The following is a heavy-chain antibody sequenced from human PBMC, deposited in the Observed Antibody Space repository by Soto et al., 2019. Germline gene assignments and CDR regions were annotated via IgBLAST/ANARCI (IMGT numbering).Heavy chain of an antibody. V-gene: IGHV4-34*01. CDR1: GWSFSGHS. Sequence: SETLSLTCSVYGWSFSGHSWTWIRQSPGKGLEWIGDINHSGRVNYSPSLKSRVTISLDTSKNQFSLTLSAVTAADTAMYYCSTRAYDTNGYYRFDPWCQGTLVT. J-gene: IGHJ5*01. CDR2: INHSGRV. D-gene: IGHD3-22*01. CDR3: STRAYDTNGYYRFDP.